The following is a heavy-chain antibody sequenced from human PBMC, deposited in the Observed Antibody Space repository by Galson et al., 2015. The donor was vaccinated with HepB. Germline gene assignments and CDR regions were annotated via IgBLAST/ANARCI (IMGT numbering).Heavy chain of an antibody. J-gene: IGHJ6*02. CDR2: ICYDGSKK. Sequence: SLRLSCAASGFTFSSYGMNWVRQAPGKGLEWVADICYDGSKKYYADSVKGRFTISRDNSKNTLYLQMNSLRAEDTAVYYCAKDELPTADYYYGMDVWGQGTTVTVPS. D-gene: IGHD2-2*01. V-gene: IGHV3-30*18. CDR3: AKDELPTADYYYGMDV. CDR1: GFTFSSYG.